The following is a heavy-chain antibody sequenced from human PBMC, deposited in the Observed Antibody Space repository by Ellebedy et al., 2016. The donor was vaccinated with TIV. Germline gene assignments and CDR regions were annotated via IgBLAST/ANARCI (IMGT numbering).Heavy chain of an antibody. CDR2: ISYDGSNK. CDR3: ARDYAYGLDV. CDR1: GFTFSSYG. J-gene: IGHJ6*02. D-gene: IGHD4-17*01. V-gene: IGHV3-30*03. Sequence: GGSLRLXXAASGFTFSSYGMHWVRQAPGKGLEWVAVISYDGSNKYYADSVKGRFTISRDNSKNTLYLQMNSLRAEDTAVYYCARDYAYGLDVWGQGTTVTVSS.